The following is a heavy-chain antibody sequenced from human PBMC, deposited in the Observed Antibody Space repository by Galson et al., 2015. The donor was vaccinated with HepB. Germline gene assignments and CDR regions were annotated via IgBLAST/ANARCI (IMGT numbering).Heavy chain of an antibody. D-gene: IGHD6-19*01. CDR2: VNPGNGNT. J-gene: IGHJ6*02. V-gene: IGHV1-3*01. CDR3: ARDSPAASGWHIDYFYGMDV. Sequence: SVKVSCKASGYTLTNYAIHWVRLAPGKRLEWMGWVNPGNGNTKYSQNFQGRVTITRDTSATTAYMELSAPRSEDTAVYYCARDSPAASGWHIDYFYGMDVWGQGTTVTVSS. CDR1: GYTLTNYA.